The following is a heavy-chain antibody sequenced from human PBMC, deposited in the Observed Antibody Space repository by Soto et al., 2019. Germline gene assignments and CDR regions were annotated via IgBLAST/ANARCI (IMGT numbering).Heavy chain of an antibody. D-gene: IGHD6-19*01. J-gene: IGHJ4*02. CDR2: FDPEDGET. Sequence: ASVKVSCKVSGYTLTELSMHWVRQAPGKGLEWMGGFDPEDGETIYAQKFQGRVTMTEDTSTDTAYMELSSLRSEDTAVYYCATDKSSGWEPEFDYWGQGTLVTVSS. CDR3: ATDKSSGWEPEFDY. CDR1: GYTLTELS. V-gene: IGHV1-24*01.